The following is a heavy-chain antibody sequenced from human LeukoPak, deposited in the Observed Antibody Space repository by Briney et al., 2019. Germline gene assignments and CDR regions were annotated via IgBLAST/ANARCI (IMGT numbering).Heavy chain of an antibody. Sequence: SETLSLTCAVYGGSFSGYYWTWVRQPPGKGLGWVGEINHSGATKYNPSLTSRVTISIHTSNNQFSLKLNSVTAADTAVYYCARGEGTLAGRRWPYSFYYYVDVWGKGTTVTVSS. V-gene: IGHV4-34*01. CDR2: INHSGAT. CDR1: GGSFSGYY. D-gene: IGHD6-19*01. CDR3: ARGEGTLAGRRWPYSFYYYVDV. J-gene: IGHJ6*03.